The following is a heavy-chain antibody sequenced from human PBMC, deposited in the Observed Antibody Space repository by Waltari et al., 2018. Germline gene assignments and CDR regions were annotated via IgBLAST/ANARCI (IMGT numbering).Heavy chain of an antibody. D-gene: IGHD6-13*01. CDR1: GYTFTSYA. Sequence: QVQLVQSGAEVKKPGASVKVSCKASGYTFTSYAMHWVRRAPGQRLEWMGWINAGNGNTKYSRECQGRVTITRDTAASTAYMELSSLRSEDMAVYYGARAYSSSWYSPDYWGQGTLVTVSS. CDR2: INAGNGNT. CDR3: ARAYSSSWYSPDY. V-gene: IGHV1-3*03. J-gene: IGHJ4*02.